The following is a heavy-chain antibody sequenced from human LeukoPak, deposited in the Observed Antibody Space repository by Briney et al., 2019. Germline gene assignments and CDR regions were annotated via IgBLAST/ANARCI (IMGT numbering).Heavy chain of an antibody. Sequence: ASVKVSRKASGYSFTAYYMHWVRQAPGQGLEWMGWINPNSGGTNYAQKFQGRVTMTRDTSISTAYMELSRLRSDDTAVYYCARGVDTALVPYYYYYMDVWGKGTTVTISS. J-gene: IGHJ6*03. CDR2: INPNSGGT. CDR1: GYSFTAYY. D-gene: IGHD5-18*01. CDR3: ARGVDTALVPYYYYYMDV. V-gene: IGHV1-2*02.